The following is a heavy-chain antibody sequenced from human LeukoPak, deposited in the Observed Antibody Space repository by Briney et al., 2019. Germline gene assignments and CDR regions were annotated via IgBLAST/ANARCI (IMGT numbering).Heavy chain of an antibody. CDR2: INHSGST. CDR3: ARGNGSGSPIDY. CDR1: GGSFSGYY. J-gene: IGHJ4*02. D-gene: IGHD3-10*01. V-gene: IGHV4-34*01. Sequence: SETLSLTCAVYGGSFSGYYWSWIRQPPGKGLEWIGEINHSGSTNYYPSLKSRLTMSIDTSKNQFSLRLSSVTAADTAVYYCARGNGSGSPIDYWGQGTLVTVSS.